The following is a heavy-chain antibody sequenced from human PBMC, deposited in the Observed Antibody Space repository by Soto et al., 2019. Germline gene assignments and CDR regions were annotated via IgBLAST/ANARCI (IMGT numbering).Heavy chain of an antibody. CDR2: ISYDGSNK. D-gene: IGHD6-19*01. Sequence: PVGSLRLSCAASGFTFSSYAMHWFRQAPGKGLEWVAVISYDGSNKYYADSVKGRFTISRDNSKNTLYLQMNSLRAEDTAVYYCARDKKSSGWYYYYYYYGMDVWGQGTTVTVS. CDR1: GFTFSSYA. J-gene: IGHJ6*02. V-gene: IGHV3-30-3*01. CDR3: ARDKKSSGWYYYYYYYGMDV.